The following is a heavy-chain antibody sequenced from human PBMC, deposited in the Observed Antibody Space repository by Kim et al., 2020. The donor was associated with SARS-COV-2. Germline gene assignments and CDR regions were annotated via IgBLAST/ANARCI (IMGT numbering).Heavy chain of an antibody. CDR3: ARGSGSYSNTFDY. CDR2: ISSNGGST. CDR1: GFTFSSYA. Sequence: GGSLRLSCAASGFTFSSYAMHWVRQAPGKGLEYVSAISSNGGSTYYANSVKGRFTISRDNSKNTLYLQMGSLRAEDMAVYYCARGSGSYSNTFDYWGQGT. D-gene: IGHD1-26*01. V-gene: IGHV3-64*01. J-gene: IGHJ4*02.